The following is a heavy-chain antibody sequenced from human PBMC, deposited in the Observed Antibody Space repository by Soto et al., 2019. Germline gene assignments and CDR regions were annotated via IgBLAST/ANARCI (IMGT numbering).Heavy chain of an antibody. D-gene: IGHD5-18*01. J-gene: IGHJ4*02. CDR2: ISGYDGNT. CDR1: GYTSTSYG. Sequence: GASVKVSCKASGYTSTSYGINWVRQAPGQGLEWMGWISGYDGNTNYAQKLQGRVTMTTDTSTSTAYMELRSLRSDDTAVYYCARVGYSYGSRGLDSWGQGTLVTVSS. CDR3: ARVGYSYGSRGLDS. V-gene: IGHV1-18*04.